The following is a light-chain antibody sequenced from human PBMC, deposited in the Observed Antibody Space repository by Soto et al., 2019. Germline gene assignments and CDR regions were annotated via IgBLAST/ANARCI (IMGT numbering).Light chain of an antibody. CDR1: QDIRNF. CDR2: AAS. CDR3: QKYSSVPV. V-gene: IGKV1-27*01. Sequence: DIQMTQSPTSLSASVGDRVTITCRASQDIRNFVAWYQQKPGKAPKLLIYAASTLQSGVPSRFSGSGSGTDFTRNTNSLQPEDVATYSCQKYSSVPVFGPGTKVEIK. J-gene: IGKJ3*01.